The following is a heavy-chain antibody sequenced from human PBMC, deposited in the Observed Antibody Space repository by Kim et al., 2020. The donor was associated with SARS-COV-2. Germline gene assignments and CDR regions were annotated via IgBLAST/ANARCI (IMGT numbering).Heavy chain of an antibody. Sequence: GGSLRLSCAASGFTFDDYAMHWVRQAPGKGLEWVSGISWNSGSIGYADSVKGRFTISRDNAKNSLYLQMNSLRAEDTALYYCAKDYYYDSSGHDYGMDV. CDR3: AKDYYYDSSGHDYGMDV. CDR1: GFTFDDYA. CDR2: ISWNSGSI. V-gene: IGHV3-9*01. J-gene: IGHJ6*01. D-gene: IGHD3-22*01.